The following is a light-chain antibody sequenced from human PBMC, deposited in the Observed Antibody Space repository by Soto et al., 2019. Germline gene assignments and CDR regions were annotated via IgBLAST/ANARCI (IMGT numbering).Light chain of an antibody. Sequence: EIVLTQSPATLSLSPGERATLYCGASQRVSGGFLAWYQQKPGQAPRLLIYDASSRATGIPDRFSGGGSGTDFTLTISRLEPEDFAVYYCQQFSSYPLTFGGGTKVDIK. V-gene: IGKV3D-20*01. CDR3: QQFSSYPLT. J-gene: IGKJ4*01. CDR2: DAS. CDR1: QRVSGGF.